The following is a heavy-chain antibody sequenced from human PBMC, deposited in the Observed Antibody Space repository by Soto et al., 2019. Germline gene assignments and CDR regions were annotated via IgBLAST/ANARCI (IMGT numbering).Heavy chain of an antibody. Sequence: ASVKVSCKASGYTFTSYYMHWVRQAPGQGLDWLGIFTLGVVITSYEKNFQGRVTITRDMSPSTFYMELSSLRSEDTALYYCARDPKRNIVVVGGDYGGQGTLVTVSS. CDR2: FTLGVVIT. D-gene: IGHD2-21*01. CDR1: GYTFTSYY. CDR3: ARDPKRNIVVVGGDY. J-gene: IGHJ4*02. V-gene: IGHV1-46*01.